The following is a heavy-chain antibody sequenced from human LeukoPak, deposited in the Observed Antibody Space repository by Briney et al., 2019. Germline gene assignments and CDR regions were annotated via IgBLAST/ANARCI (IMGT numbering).Heavy chain of an antibody. J-gene: IGHJ6*03. CDR1: GGSISSSNW. D-gene: IGHD1-1*01. CDR2: IYHSGST. CDR3: ARGELEPVFYYYYMDV. Sequence: KPSETLSLTCAVSGGSISSSNWWSWVRQPPGKGLEWIGEIYHSGSTNYNPSLKSRVTISVDKSKNQFSLKLSSVTAADTAVYYCARGELEPVFYYYYMDVWGKGTTVTVSS. V-gene: IGHV4-4*02.